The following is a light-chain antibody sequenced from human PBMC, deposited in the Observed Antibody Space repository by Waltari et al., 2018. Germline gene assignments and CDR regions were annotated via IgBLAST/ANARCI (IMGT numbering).Light chain of an antibody. J-gene: IGLJ2*01. CDR1: NLERKI. V-gene: IGLV3-1*01. CDR3: EMWDNSVVI. Sequence: SNELTQPQSVSVFPGQTAIITCSGQNLERKIVSWFHQRPGQSPVLVFYQTRERPSGIPERYSGSISGNTATLAISGTQETDEGDYFCEMWDNSVVIFGGGTKLTVL. CDR2: QTR.